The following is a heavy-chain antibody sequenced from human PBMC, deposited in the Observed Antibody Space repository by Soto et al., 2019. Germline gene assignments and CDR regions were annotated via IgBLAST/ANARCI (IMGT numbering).Heavy chain of an antibody. D-gene: IGHD2-2*02. CDR3: ARKITAIPPPIFEV. Sequence: GASVKVSCKASGYTFSNYAIHWVRLAPGQRLEWMGWINAGNGDTKYSQNFQGRVAFTRDSVATTAYMELTSLTSEDTGVYYCARKITAIPPPIFEVRGQGNLVTVPQ. J-gene: IGHJ4*01. CDR1: GYTFSNYA. V-gene: IGHV1-3*01. CDR2: INAGNGDT.